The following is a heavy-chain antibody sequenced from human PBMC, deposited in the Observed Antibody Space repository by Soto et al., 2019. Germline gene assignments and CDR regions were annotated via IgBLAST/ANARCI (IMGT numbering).Heavy chain of an antibody. Sequence: TLSLTCTVSGGSISSGGYYWSWIRQHPGKGLEWIGYIYYSGSTYYNPSLKSRVTISVDTSKNQFSLKLSSVTAADTAVYYCARNYGDNTPFDYWGQGTLVTVSS. CDR3: ARNYGDNTPFDY. CDR1: GGSISSGGYY. V-gene: IGHV4-31*03. J-gene: IGHJ4*02. CDR2: IYYSGST. D-gene: IGHD4-17*01.